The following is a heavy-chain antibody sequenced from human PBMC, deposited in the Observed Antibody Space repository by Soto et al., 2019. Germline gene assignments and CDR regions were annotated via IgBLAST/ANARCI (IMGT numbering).Heavy chain of an antibody. J-gene: IGHJ4*02. V-gene: IGHV3-9*01. CDR1: GFTFDDYA. CDR3: AKAPDSSGYLYYFDY. CDR2: ISWNSGSI. Sequence: GGSLRLSCAASGFTFDDYAMHWVRQAPGKGLEWVSGISWNSGSIGYADSVKGRFTISRDNAKNSLYLQMNSLRAEDTALYYCAKAPDSSGYLYYFDYWGQGTLVTVSS. D-gene: IGHD3-22*01.